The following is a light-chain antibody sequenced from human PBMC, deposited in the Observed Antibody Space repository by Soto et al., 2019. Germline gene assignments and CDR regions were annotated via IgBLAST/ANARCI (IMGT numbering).Light chain of an antibody. CDR2: DAS. CDR3: QLYSSYT. V-gene: IGKV1-5*01. CDR1: QSSSSW. Sequence: DIQMTQSPSTLSASVGDRVTITCRASQSSSSWLAWYQQKPGEAPKLLIYDASSLESGVPPRFSGSGSGTEFTLTISSLQPDDFATYYCQLYSSYTFGQGTKLEIK. J-gene: IGKJ2*01.